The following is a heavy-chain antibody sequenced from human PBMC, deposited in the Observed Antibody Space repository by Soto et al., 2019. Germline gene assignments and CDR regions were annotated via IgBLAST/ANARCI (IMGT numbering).Heavy chain of an antibody. J-gene: IGHJ5*02. Sequence: GGSLRLSCAASGFTLTTYAMTWVRQAPGKGLQWVSIISGSGNTTYYTDSVKGRFTISRDNSKNTLYLQMNSLRGEDTAVYYCARAYCSGDTCSPYNWFDPWGQGTLVTVSS. V-gene: IGHV3-23*01. CDR1: GFTLTTYA. CDR3: ARAYCSGDTCSPYNWFDP. D-gene: IGHD2-15*01. CDR2: ISGSGNTT.